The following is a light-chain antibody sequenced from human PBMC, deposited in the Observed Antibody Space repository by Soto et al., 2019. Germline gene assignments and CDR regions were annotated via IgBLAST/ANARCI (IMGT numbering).Light chain of an antibody. CDR1: QSIGSE. Sequence: DIQMTQTHSTLSASIGDRVTITCRASQSIGSELAWYQQKPGKAPKLLIYKASSLESGVPSTFSGSGSGTEFSLTVSSLQPDDFATYYCLQYENYPLPFGGGAKV. J-gene: IGKJ4*01. CDR3: LQYENYPLP. V-gene: IGKV1-5*03. CDR2: KAS.